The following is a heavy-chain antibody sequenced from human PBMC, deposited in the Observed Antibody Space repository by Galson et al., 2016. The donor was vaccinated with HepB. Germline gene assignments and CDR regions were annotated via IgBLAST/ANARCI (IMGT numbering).Heavy chain of an antibody. Sequence: SETLSLTCVVSGGSIKSKDWWNWVRQPPGKGLEWICEIHHSAGTNYNVSLKNRVSMSMDESQNQFSLKLTSVTAADTAVYYCTTGELVRGFDPWGQGPLVTGSS. V-gene: IGHV4/OR15-8*02. D-gene: IGHD2-21*01. CDR3: TTGELVRGFDP. CDR1: GGSIKSKDW. CDR2: IHHSAGT. J-gene: IGHJ5*02.